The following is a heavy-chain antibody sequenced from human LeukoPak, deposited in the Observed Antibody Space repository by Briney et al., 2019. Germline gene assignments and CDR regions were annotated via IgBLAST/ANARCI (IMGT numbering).Heavy chain of an antibody. CDR3: ARTAPAATLSLFDP. J-gene: IGHJ5*02. CDR2: SFTTGST. Sequence: SSETLSLTCTVSGGSMNNYYWTWIRQSPGKGLEWIGYSFTTGSTNYKPSLKGRVTISVDMSKNQFSLKLTSVTAADTAVYYCARTAPAATLSLFDPWGQGTLVSVSS. CDR1: GGSMNNYY. D-gene: IGHD2-2*01. V-gene: IGHV4-4*09.